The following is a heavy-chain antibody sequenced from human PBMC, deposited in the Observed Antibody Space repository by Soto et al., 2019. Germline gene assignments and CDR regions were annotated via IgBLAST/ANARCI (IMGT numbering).Heavy chain of an antibody. CDR3: VKEVGATTEGNYGMDV. CDR2: ISYDGSNK. Sequence: GGSLRLSCAASGFTFSSYGMHWVRQAPGKGLEWVAVISYDGSNKYYADSVKGRFTISRDNSKNTLYLQMNSLRAEDTAVYYCVKEVGATTEGNYGMDVWGQRTTVTVAS. CDR1: GFTFSSYG. J-gene: IGHJ6*02. D-gene: IGHD1-26*01. V-gene: IGHV3-30*18.